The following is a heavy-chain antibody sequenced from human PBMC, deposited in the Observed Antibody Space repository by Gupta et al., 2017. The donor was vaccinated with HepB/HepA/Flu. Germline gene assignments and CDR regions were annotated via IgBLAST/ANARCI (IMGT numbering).Heavy chain of an antibody. D-gene: IGHD6-19*01. J-gene: IGHJ5*02. Sequence: QVQLVQSGAEVKKPGASVKLSCKASGYSFTNYAIHWVRQAPGQRLEWMGWINAGNGNTKYSQKFQGRVTITRDTSASTDYMELSSLRSEDTAVYYCARGSGWSYNWFDPWGQGTLVTVSS. CDR2: INAGNGNT. CDR3: ARGSGWSYNWFDP. V-gene: IGHV1-3*01. CDR1: GYSFTNYA.